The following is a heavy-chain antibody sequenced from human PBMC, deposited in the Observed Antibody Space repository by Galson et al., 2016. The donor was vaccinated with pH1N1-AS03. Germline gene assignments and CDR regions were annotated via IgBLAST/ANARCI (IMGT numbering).Heavy chain of an antibody. CDR2: ISAYNGNT. CDR3: AKVGGEGYNWYFYGMDV. J-gene: IGHJ6*02. Sequence: SVKVSCKASGYTFTSYGITWVRQAPGQGLEWMGWISAYNGNTKCAQKFPGRVTMTTDTSTSTAYMELRSLRPDDTAVYHCAKVGGEGYNWYFYGMDVWGQGTTVTVSS. CDR1: GYTFTSYG. V-gene: IGHV1-18*01. D-gene: IGHD5-24*01.